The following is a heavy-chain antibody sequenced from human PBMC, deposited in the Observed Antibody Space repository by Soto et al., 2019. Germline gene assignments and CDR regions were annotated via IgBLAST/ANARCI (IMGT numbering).Heavy chain of an antibody. CDR2: VSNTGIT. V-gene: IGHV4-59*11. J-gene: IGHJ4*02. CDR1: VASISNHY. CDR3: ARVRNSRDIDY. Sequence: SETLSLTCTVSVASISNHYWSWIRQSPGKGLEWIGYVSNTGITSYSRSIQGRVTISIDASKKYFSLRLNSVTAADTAVYYCARVRNSRDIDYWGQGIQVTVSS. D-gene: IGHD3-22*01.